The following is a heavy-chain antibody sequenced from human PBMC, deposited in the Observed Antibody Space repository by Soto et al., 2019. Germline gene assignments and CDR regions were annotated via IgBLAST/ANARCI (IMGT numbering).Heavy chain of an antibody. CDR2: IWSDGSNK. CDR3: ARGGYCSSTSCYTQRGGVERRLYYYYYGMDV. V-gene: IGHV3-33*08. J-gene: IGHJ6*02. Sequence: AWSMRLSCTASGLCFSIYNLNWVRQAPGKGLEWVAVIWSDGSNKYYADSVKGRFTISRDNSKNTLYLQMNSVRAEDTAVYYCARGGYCSSTSCYTQRGGVERRLYYYYYGMDVWGQGTTVTVYS. D-gene: IGHD2-2*02. CDR1: GLCFSIYN.